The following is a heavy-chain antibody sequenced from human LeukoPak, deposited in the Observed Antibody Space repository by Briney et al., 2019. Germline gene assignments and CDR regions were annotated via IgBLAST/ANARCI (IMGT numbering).Heavy chain of an antibody. D-gene: IGHD5-18*01. J-gene: IGHJ4*02. Sequence: PGGSLRLSCAASGFTFSSYWMSWVRQAPGKGLEWVANIKQDGSEKYYVDSVKGRFTISRDNAKNSLYLQMNSLRAEDTAVYYCARNRRGYSYGGGYWGQGTLVTVSS. CDR2: IKQDGSEK. V-gene: IGHV3-7*01. CDR1: GFTFSSYW. CDR3: ARNRRGYSYGGGY.